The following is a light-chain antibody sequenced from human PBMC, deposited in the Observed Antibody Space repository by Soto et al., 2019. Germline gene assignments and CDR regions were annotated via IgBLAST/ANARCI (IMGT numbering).Light chain of an antibody. CDR1: QSVSSYY. CDR3: QSRSSWPPVLT. J-gene: IGKJ4*01. V-gene: IGKV3D-20*02. CDR2: AAS. Sequence: EIVLTQSPGTLSLSPGERATLSCRASQSVSSYYLAWYQQKPGQAPRLLIYAASSRATGIPDRFSGGGSGTDFTLTISRLEPEDFAVYYCQSRSSWPPVLTFGGGTKVEIK.